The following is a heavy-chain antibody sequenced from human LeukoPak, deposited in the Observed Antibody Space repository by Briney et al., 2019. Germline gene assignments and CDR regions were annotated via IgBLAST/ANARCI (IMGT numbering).Heavy chain of an antibody. D-gene: IGHD6-19*01. J-gene: IGHJ4*02. Sequence: PSETLSLTCAVYGESSSAYYWSWIRQPPGKGLEWIGYIYYSGSTNYNPSLKSRVTISVDTSKNQFSLKLSSVTAADTAVYYCARLSYSDLYSSGWHFDYRGQGTLVTVSS. CDR1: GESSSAYY. CDR2: IYYSGST. CDR3: ARLSYSDLYSSGWHFDY. V-gene: IGHV4-59*08.